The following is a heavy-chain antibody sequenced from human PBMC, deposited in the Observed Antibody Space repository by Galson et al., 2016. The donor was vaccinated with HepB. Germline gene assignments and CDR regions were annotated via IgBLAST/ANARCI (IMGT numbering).Heavy chain of an antibody. D-gene: IGHD2-15*01. CDR1: GFTFSSYW. J-gene: IGHJ3*02. V-gene: IGHV3-7*01. CDR3: ARDSGYCSGGSCYGDAFDI. CDR2: IKQGRSEK. Sequence: SLRLSCAASGFTFSSYWMTWVRQAPGKGLEWVANIKQGRSEKYHADSVKGRFTISRDNAKNSLYLQMNGLRAEDTAVYYCARDSGYCSGGSCYGDAFDIWGQGTMVTVSS.